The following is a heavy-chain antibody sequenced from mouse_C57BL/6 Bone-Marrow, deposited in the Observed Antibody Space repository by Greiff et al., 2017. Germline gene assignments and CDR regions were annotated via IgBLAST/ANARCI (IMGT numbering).Heavy chain of an antibody. D-gene: IGHD2-2*01. CDR1: GYAFSSSW. V-gene: IGHV1-82*01. CDR3: AIYYGYPYAMDY. Sequence: LVESGPELVKPGASVKISCKASGYAFSSSWMNWVKQRPGKGLEWIGRIYPGDGDTNYNGKFKGKATLTADKSSSTAYMQLSSLTSEDSAVYFCAIYYGYPYAMDYWGQGTSVTVSS. CDR2: IYPGDGDT. J-gene: IGHJ4*01.